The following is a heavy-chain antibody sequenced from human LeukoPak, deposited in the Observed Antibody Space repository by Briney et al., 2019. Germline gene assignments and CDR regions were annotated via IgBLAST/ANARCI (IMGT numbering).Heavy chain of an antibody. D-gene: IGHD1-1*01. CDR1: GFTFSNYA. Sequence: GGSLRLSCAASGFTFSNYAISWVRQAPGKGLEWVSTIRSSGGSTYYADSVKGRFTISRDNAKNTLFLQMNSLRAEDTAVYYCARRGTGHGMDVWGQGTTVIVSS. J-gene: IGHJ6*02. V-gene: IGHV3-23*01. CDR3: ARRGTGHGMDV. CDR2: IRSSGGST.